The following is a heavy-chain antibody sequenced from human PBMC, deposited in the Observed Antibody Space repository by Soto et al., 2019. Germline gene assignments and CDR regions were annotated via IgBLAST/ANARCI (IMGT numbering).Heavy chain of an antibody. V-gene: IGHV4-59*01. Sequence: QVQLQESGPGLVKPSETLSLTCTVSGGSISSYYWRWIRQPPGKGLEWIGYIYYSGSTNYNPSLKSRVTISVDTSKNQFSLKLSSVTAADTAVYYCARDEGGAGAFDIWGQGTMVTVSS. J-gene: IGHJ3*02. CDR1: GGSISSYY. D-gene: IGHD6-19*01. CDR3: ARDEGGAGAFDI. CDR2: IYYSGST.